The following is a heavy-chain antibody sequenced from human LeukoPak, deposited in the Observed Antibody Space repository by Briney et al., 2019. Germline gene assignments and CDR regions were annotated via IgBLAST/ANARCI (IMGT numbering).Heavy chain of an antibody. CDR1: GDSISSSSYC. Sequence: SSVTLSLTCTVSGDSISSSSYCWDWIRQPPGKGLEWIGNIYNSANTHYNPSLKTRITMSVDTSKNQFSLKLNSVTAADTGIYYCARHSRSAYTGYENAFDIWGQGTMVTVSS. CDR3: ARHSRSAYTGYENAFDI. CDR2: IYNSANT. V-gene: IGHV4-39*01. J-gene: IGHJ3*02. D-gene: IGHD5-12*01.